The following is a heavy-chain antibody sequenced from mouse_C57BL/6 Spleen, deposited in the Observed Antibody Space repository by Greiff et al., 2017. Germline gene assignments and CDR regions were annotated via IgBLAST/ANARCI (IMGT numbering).Heavy chain of an antibody. D-gene: IGHD1-1*01. CDR3: AKDYGSPYYFDY. Sequence: VQLKQSGPELVKPGASVKISCKASGYTFTDYYINWVKQRPGQGLEWIGWIFPGSGSTYYNEKFKGKATLTGDKSSSTAYVLLSSLSSEDSAVCFGAKDYGSPYYFDYWGQGTTLTVSS. CDR1: GYTFTDYY. J-gene: IGHJ2*01. V-gene: IGHV1-75*01. CDR2: IFPGSGST.